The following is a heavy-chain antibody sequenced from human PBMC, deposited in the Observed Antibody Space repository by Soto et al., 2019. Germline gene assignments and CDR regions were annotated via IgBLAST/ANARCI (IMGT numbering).Heavy chain of an antibody. D-gene: IGHD2-2*01. Sequence: GGSLRLSCAASGFPFSSYSMNWVRQAPGKGLEWVSSISSSSSYIYYADSVKGRFTISRDNAKNSLYLQMNSLRAEDTAVYYCARDPVVPAAIGYFDYWGQGTLVTVSS. CDR1: GFPFSSYS. CDR2: ISSSSSYI. V-gene: IGHV3-21*01. J-gene: IGHJ4*02. CDR3: ARDPVVPAAIGYFDY.